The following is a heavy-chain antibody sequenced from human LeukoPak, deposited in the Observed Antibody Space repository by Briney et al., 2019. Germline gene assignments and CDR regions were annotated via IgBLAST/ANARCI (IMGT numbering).Heavy chain of an antibody. J-gene: IGHJ5*02. D-gene: IGHD3-10*01. V-gene: IGHV1-69*13. CDR1: GGTFSSYA. CDR3: ARDPLYGPGISRGGGNWFDP. Sequence: GASVNVSCKASGGTFSSYAISWVRQAPGQGLEWMGGIIPIFGTANYAQKFQGRVTITADESTSTAYMELSSLRSEDTAVYYCARDPLYGPGISRGGGNWFDPWGQGTLVTVSS. CDR2: IIPIFGTA.